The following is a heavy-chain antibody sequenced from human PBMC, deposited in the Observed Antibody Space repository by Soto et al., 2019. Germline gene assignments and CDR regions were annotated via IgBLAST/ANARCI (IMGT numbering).Heavy chain of an antibody. D-gene: IGHD2-2*01. V-gene: IGHV4-4*02. Sequence: SETLSLTCAVSSGSISSSHWWSWVRQPPGKGLEWIGEIYHSGSTNYNPSLKSRVTISVDKSKNQFSLKLTSVTAADTAVYYCARTHLGYCSGTNCYSGALDYWAQGTLVTVS. J-gene: IGHJ4*02. CDR2: IYHSGST. CDR1: SGSISSSHW. CDR3: ARTHLGYCSGTNCYSGALDY.